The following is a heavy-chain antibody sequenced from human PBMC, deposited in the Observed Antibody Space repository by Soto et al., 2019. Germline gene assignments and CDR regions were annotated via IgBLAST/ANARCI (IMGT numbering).Heavy chain of an antibody. Sequence: PGGSLRLSCAASGFTFSNYAMNWVRQAPGKGLEWVSAISGSGTSTYYAESVKGRFTISRDNSKNTLTLQMNSLRAEDTAVYNCAFTNSGSWSYYYFGMDVWGQGTTVTV. D-gene: IGHD6-13*01. V-gene: IGHV3-23*01. CDR2: ISGSGTST. CDR1: GFTFSNYA. J-gene: IGHJ6*02. CDR3: AFTNSGSWSYYYFGMDV.